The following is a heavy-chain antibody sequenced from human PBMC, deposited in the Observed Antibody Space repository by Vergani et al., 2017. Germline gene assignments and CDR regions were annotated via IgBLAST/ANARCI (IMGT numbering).Heavy chain of an antibody. D-gene: IGHD2-2*01. CDR3: ARGLRVPVHNSESFTLSKGAFDI. Sequence: QVQLQQWGAGLLKPSETLSLTCAVYGGSFPGYYWSWIRQSPGKGLEWIGEINHSGSTNYNPSLKSRVTILIDMSKNQFSLKVSSVTAADTAVYYCARGLRVPVHNSESFTLSKGAFDIWSQGTMVTVSS. CDR2: INHSGST. J-gene: IGHJ3*02. CDR1: GGSFPGYY. V-gene: IGHV4-34*01.